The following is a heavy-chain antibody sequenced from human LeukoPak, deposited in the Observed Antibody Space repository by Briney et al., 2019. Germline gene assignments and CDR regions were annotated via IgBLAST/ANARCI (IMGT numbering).Heavy chain of an antibody. J-gene: IGHJ5*02. CDR1: GGSISSYY. CDR3: ARGVVPAARNNWFDP. D-gene: IGHD2-2*01. Sequence: SETLSLTCTVSGGSISSYYWSWIRQPAGKGLEWIGRIYTSGSTNYNPFLKSRVTMSVDTSKNQFSLKLSSVTAADTAVYYCARGVVPAARNNWFDPWGQGTLVTVSS. CDR2: IYTSGST. V-gene: IGHV4-4*07.